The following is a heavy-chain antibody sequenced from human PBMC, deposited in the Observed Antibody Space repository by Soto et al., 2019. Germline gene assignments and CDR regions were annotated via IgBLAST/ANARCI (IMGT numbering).Heavy chain of an antibody. J-gene: IGHJ4*02. Sequence: PGGSLRLSCTASGFTFGDYAMNWVRQAPGKGLEWVGRIKSKTDGGTTDYAAPVKGRFTISRDDSKNTLYLQMNSLKTEDTAVYYCTTDPVTMIVVVPSSGWGQGTLVTVSS. CDR3: TTDPVTMIVVVPSSG. CDR1: GFTFGDYA. CDR2: IKSKTDGGTT. V-gene: IGHV3-15*07. D-gene: IGHD3-22*01.